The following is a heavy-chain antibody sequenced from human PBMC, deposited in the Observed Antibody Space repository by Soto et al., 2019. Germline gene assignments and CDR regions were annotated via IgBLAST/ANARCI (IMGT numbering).Heavy chain of an antibody. CDR2: IYYSGST. V-gene: IGHV4-39*01. J-gene: IGHJ3*02. D-gene: IGHD2-15*01. CDR1: GGSISSSSYY. CDR3: ARRCGGSCSYDDAFDI. Sequence: SETLSLTCTVSGGSISSSSYYWGWIRQPPGKGLEWIGSIYYSGSTYYNTSLKNRVTISVDTSKKQFSLKLSSVTAADLALYYCARRCGGSCSYDDAFDIWGQGTMVTVSS.